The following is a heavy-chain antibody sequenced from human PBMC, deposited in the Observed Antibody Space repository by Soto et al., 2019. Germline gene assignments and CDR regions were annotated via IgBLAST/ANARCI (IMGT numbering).Heavy chain of an antibody. CDR1: GFTFSSYG. V-gene: IGHV3-33*01. J-gene: IGHJ6*02. CDR3: AREAYSSGWHSYYYYGMDV. D-gene: IGHD6-19*01. CDR2: IWYDGSNK. Sequence: QVQLVESGGGVVQPGRSLRLSCAASGFTFSSYGMHWVRQAPGKGLEWVAVIWYDGSNKYYADSVKGRFTISRDNSKNTLYLQMNSLRAEDTAVYYCAREAYSSGWHSYYYYGMDVWGQGTTVTVSS.